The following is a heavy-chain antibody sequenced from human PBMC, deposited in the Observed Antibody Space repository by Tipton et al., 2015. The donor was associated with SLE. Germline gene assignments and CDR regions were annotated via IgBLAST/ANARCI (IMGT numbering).Heavy chain of an antibody. CDR1: GGSISRIGYY. CDR2: IYYSGST. D-gene: IGHD2-15*01. J-gene: IGHJ3*02. CDR3: ARDTCSGGSCYYDPAFDI. Sequence: TLSLTCTVSGGSISRIGYYWSWIRQPPGKGLEWIGYIYYSGSTNYNPSLKSRVTISVDTSKNQFSLKLSSVTAADTAVYYCARDTCSGGSCYYDPAFDIWGQGTMVTVSS. V-gene: IGHV4-61*08.